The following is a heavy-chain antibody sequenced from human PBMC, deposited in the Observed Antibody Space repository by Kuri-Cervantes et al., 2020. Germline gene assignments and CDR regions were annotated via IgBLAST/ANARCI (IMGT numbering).Heavy chain of an antibody. CDR3: ARGDYGDY. CDR2: ISYDGSNK. CDR1: GFTFSSYG. V-gene: IGHV3-30*03. J-gene: IGHJ4*02. Sequence: GESLKISCAAAGFTFSSYGMHWVRQAPGKGLEWVAVISYDGSNKYYADSVKGRFTISRDNSKNTLYLQMNGLRAEDTAVYYCARGDYGDYWGQGTLVTVSS.